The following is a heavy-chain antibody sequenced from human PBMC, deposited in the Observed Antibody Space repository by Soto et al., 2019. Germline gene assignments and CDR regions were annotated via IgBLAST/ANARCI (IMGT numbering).Heavy chain of an antibody. CDR1: GGSISSSSYY. CDR2: IYYSGYT. D-gene: IGHD2-21*01. J-gene: IGHJ6*02. Sequence: PSETLSLTCTVSGGSISSSSYYWGWIRQPPGKGLEWIGSIYYSGYTYYNPSLKSRVTVSVDTSKNQFSLKLSSVIAADTAVYYCARPPRWCNYGMDVWGQGTTVTVSS. V-gene: IGHV4-39*07. CDR3: ARPPRWCNYGMDV.